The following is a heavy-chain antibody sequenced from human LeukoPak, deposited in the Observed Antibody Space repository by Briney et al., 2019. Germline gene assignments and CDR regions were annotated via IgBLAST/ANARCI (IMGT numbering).Heavy chain of an antibody. CDR3: ARGLDSPDDY. Sequence: SETLSLTCAVYGGSFSGYYWSWIRQPPGKGLEWIGEINHSGSTNYNPSLKSRVTISVDTSKNQFSLKLSSVTAADTAVYYCARGLDSPDDYWGQGTLVTVSS. D-gene: IGHD3-22*01. CDR2: INHSGST. CDR1: GGSFSGYY. J-gene: IGHJ4*02. V-gene: IGHV4-34*01.